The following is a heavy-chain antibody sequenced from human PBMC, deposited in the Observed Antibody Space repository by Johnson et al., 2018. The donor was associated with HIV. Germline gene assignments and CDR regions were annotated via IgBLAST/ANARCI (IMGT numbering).Heavy chain of an antibody. CDR3: AKGRSSSTWAQDAFDI. J-gene: IGHJ3*02. V-gene: IGHV3-9*01. CDR2: ISCNGGSI. CDR1: GFTFDDYA. Sequence: VQLVESGGGLVQPGRSLRLSCAASGFTFDDYAMHWVRQAPGKGLEWVSVISCNGGSIDYAGSVKGRFTISRDNAKNSLYLQMNSLRAEDTALYYCAKGRSSSTWAQDAFDIWGQGTMVTVSS. D-gene: IGHD6-6*01.